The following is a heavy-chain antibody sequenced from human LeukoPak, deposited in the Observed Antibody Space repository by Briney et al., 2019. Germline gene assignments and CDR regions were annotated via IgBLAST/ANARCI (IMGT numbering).Heavy chain of an antibody. CDR3: ARDDSGYGGFDY. D-gene: IGHD5-12*01. V-gene: IGHV3-66*01. Sequence: GGSLRLSCAASGITVSSNYMTWVRQAPGKGLEWVSGIYSGGSTYYADSVKGRFTVSRDNSKNTLYLQMNSLRGEDTAVYYCARDDSGYGGFDYWGQGTLVTVSS. J-gene: IGHJ4*02. CDR2: IYSGGST. CDR1: GITVSSNY.